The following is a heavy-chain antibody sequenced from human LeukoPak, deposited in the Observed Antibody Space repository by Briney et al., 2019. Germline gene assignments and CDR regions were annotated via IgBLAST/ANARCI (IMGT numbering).Heavy chain of an antibody. J-gene: IGHJ3*02. D-gene: IGHD1-1*01. CDR1: RFTFSSYG. CDR3: ARGASSNTKYNGFVI. V-gene: IGHV3-48*04. Sequence: PGGSLRLSCAASRFTFSSYGMNWVRQAPGKGLEWVSYISSDSSPIYYADSVKGRFTISRDNAKNSMYLQMNSLRAEDTAVYYCARGASSNTKYNGFVIWGQGTMVTVSS. CDR2: ISSDSSPI.